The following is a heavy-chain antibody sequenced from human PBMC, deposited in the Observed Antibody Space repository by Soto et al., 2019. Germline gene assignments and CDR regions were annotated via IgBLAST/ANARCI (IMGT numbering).Heavy chain of an antibody. J-gene: IGHJ6*02. CDR1: GFTFSSYG. CDR2: IWYDGSNK. V-gene: IGHV3-33*01. CDR3: ARGGRIDGYNYAGPHFDYYYGMDV. Sequence: QVQLVESGGGVVQPGRSLRLSCAASGFTFSSYGMHWVRQAPGKGLEWVAVIWYDGSNKYYADSVKGRFTISRDNSKNQLYGQMNSLRAEDTAVYYCARGGRIDGYNYAGPHFDYYYGMDVWGQGTTVTVSS. D-gene: IGHD5-12*01.